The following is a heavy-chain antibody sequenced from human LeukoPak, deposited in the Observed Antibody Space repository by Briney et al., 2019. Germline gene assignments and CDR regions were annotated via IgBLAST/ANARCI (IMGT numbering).Heavy chain of an antibody. CDR3: ARENSDDSLDY. Sequence: SETLSLTCTVSGGSISSYYWSWIRQPPGRGLEWIGYIYYSGSTNYNPSLKSRVTISVDTSKNQFSLKLSSVTAADTAVYYCARENSDDSLDYWGQGTLVTVSS. V-gene: IGHV4-59*01. CDR2: IYYSGST. D-gene: IGHD3-22*01. J-gene: IGHJ4*02. CDR1: GGSISSYY.